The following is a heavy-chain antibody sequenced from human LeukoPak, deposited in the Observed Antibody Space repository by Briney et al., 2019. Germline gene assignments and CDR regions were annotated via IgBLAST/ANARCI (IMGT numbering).Heavy chain of an antibody. CDR2: IYSGGST. J-gene: IGHJ6*03. CDR3: ARGPTYYYXYYMDV. Sequence: PGGSLRLSCAASGFTVSSNYMSWVRQAPGKGLEWVSVIYSGGSTYYADSVKGRFTISRDNAKNSLYLQMNSLRAEDTAVYYCARGPTYYYXYYMDVWGKGTTVTVSS. CDR1: GFTVSSNY. V-gene: IGHV3-66*01.